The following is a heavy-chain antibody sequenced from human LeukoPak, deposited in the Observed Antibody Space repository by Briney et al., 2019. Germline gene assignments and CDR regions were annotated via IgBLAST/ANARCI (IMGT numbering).Heavy chain of an antibody. Sequence: KPSETLSLTCTVSGGSISSSSYYWGWIRQPPGKGLEWIGSIYYSGSTYYNPSLKSRVTISVDTSKNQFSLKLSSVTAADTAVYYCARVSATTLHYFDYWGQGTLVTVSS. CDR3: ARVSATTLHYFDY. D-gene: IGHD1-14*01. V-gene: IGHV4-39*07. CDR1: GGSISSSSYY. J-gene: IGHJ4*02. CDR2: IYYSGST.